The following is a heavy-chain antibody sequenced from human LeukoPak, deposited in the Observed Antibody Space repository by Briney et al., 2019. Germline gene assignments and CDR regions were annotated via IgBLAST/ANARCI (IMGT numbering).Heavy chain of an antibody. J-gene: IGHJ6*03. V-gene: IGHV4-4*07. D-gene: IGHD6-13*01. Sequence: SETLSLTCTVSGGSISTYCWSCIRQPAGKGLEWIGHIFTSGSTNYNPSLKSRVTMSVDTPNNEFSLKLNSVTDADTAVYYYARGLGISWPATRKSPNYYYYYYMDVWGKGTTVTVSS. CDR2: IFTSGST. CDR3: ARGLGISWPATRKSPNYYYYYYMDV. CDR1: GGSISTYC.